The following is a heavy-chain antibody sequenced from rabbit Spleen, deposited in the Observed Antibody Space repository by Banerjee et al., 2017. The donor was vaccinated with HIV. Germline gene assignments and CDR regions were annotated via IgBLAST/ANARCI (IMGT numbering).Heavy chain of an antibody. V-gene: IGHV1S45*01. Sequence: QEQLEESGGDLVKPEGSLTLTCTASGFSFSSSYYMCWVRQAPGKGLEWIGCIYVSSSDSSHYARWAKGRFTISKTSSTTVALQMTSLAAADTATYFCARDTSSSFSSYGMDLWGQGTLVTVS. CDR2: IYVSSSDSS. CDR1: GFSFSSSYY. J-gene: IGHJ6*01. CDR3: ARDTSSSFSSYGMDL. D-gene: IGHD1-1*01.